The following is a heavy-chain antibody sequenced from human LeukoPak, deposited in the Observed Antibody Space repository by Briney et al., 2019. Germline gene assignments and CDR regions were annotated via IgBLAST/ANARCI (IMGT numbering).Heavy chain of an antibody. J-gene: IGHJ4*02. Sequence: SVKVSCKASGGTFGSYAISWVRQAPGQGLEWMGGIIPIFGTANYAQKLQGRVTITTDESTSTAYMELSSVRSEDTGVYYCARERTQGKSPGDPRKYFDYWGQGTLVTVSS. V-gene: IGHV1-69*05. CDR2: IIPIFGTA. CDR3: ARERTQGKSPGDPRKYFDY. CDR1: GGTFGSYA. D-gene: IGHD7-27*01.